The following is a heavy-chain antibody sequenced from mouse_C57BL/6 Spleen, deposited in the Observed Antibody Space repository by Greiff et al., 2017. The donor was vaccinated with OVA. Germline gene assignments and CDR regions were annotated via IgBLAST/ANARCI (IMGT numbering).Heavy chain of an antibody. CDR2: IHPSSGST. J-gene: IGHJ2*01. V-gene: IGHV1-64*01. Sequence: QVQLQQPGAELVKPGASVKLSCKASGYTFTSYWMHWVKQRPGQGLEWIGMIHPSSGSTNYNEKFKSKATLTVDKSSSTAYMQLSSLTSEDSAVYYCARWPYYGSSYGDYWGQGTTLTVSS. CDR3: ARWPYYGSSYGDY. CDR1: GYTFTSYW. D-gene: IGHD1-1*01.